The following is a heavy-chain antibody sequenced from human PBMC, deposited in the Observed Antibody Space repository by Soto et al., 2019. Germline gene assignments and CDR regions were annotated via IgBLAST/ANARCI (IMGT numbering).Heavy chain of an antibody. D-gene: IGHD6-13*01. J-gene: IGHJ4*02. CDR1: GYRFTSYW. CDR2: IDPSDSYT. Sequence: LGESLKISCKGSGYRFTSYWISWVRQMPGKGLEWMGRIDPSDSYTSYSPSFQGHVTISADKSISTAYLQWSSLKASDTAMYYCARHLFTSTWSVDYWGQGTLVTVSS. CDR3: ARHLFTSTWSVDY. V-gene: IGHV5-10-1*01.